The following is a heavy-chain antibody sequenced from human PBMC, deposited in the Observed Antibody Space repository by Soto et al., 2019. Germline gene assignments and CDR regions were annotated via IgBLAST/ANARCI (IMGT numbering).Heavy chain of an antibody. CDR1: GGTFSSYA. J-gene: IGHJ4*02. V-gene: IGHV1-69*13. CDR3: ARVPAAAGIGSRDY. Sequence: GASVKVSCKASGGTFSSYAISWVRQAPGQGLEWMGGIIPIFGTANYAQKFQGRVTITADESTSTAYMELSSLRSEDTAVYYCARVPAAAGIGSRDYWGQGTLVTVSS. D-gene: IGHD6-13*01. CDR2: IIPIFGTA.